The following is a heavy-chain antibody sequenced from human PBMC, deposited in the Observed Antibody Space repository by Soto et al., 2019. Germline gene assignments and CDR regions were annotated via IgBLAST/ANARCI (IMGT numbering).Heavy chain of an antibody. J-gene: IGHJ5*02. Sequence: SETLSLTCTVSGGSISSYYWSWIRQPPGKGLEWIGYIYYSGSTNYNPSLKSRVTISVDTSKNQFSLKLSSVTAADTAVYYCARAYYYGSGSYYNAYWFDPWGQGTLVTVSS. D-gene: IGHD3-10*01. V-gene: IGHV4-59*01. CDR1: GGSISSYY. CDR3: ARAYYYGSGSYYNAYWFDP. CDR2: IYYSGST.